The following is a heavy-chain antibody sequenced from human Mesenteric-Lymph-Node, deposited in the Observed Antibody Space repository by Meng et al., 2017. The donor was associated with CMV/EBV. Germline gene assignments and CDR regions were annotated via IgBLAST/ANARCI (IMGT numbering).Heavy chain of an antibody. J-gene: IGHJ4*02. Sequence: GGSLRLSCAASGFAFGDYAMHWVRQAPGKGLEWVSGISWDSGTIGYADSVKGRFTISRDNAKNSLYLQMNSLRAEDTAVYYCARDDSGSFDYWGQGTLVTVSS. CDR2: ISWDSGTI. V-gene: IGHV3-9*01. CDR3: ARDDSGSFDY. CDR1: GFAFGDYA. D-gene: IGHD6-19*01.